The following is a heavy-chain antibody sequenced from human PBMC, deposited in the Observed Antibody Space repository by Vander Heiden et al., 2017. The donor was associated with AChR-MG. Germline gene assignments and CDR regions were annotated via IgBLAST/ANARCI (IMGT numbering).Heavy chain of an antibody. V-gene: IGHV3-9*01. CDR1: GFTFDDCA. CDR3: AKGYDWNYGYMDV. CDR2: ISWNSCSI. Sequence: EVQLVESGGGLVQPDRSLRLSCAASGFTFDDCAMHWVRQAPGKGLELVSGISWNSCSIGYADSVKGRFTISRDNAKNSLYLQMNSLRAEDTALYYCAKGYDWNYGYMDVWGKGTTVTVSS. J-gene: IGHJ6*03. D-gene: IGHD1-7*01.